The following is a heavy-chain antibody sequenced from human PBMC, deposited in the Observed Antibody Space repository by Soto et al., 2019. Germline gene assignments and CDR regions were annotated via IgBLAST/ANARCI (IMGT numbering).Heavy chain of an antibody. CDR1: GGSISSSSYY. CDR3: ASVLYHDYGEYKWFDP. V-gene: IGHV4-39*01. D-gene: IGHD4-17*01. J-gene: IGHJ5*02. CDR2: IYYSGST. Sequence: SETLSLTCTVSGGSISSSSYYWGWIRQPPGKGLEWIGSIYYSGSTYYNPSLKSRVTISVDTSKNQFSLKLSSVTAADTTVYYCASVLYHDYGEYKWFDPSGQGTLVTVSS.